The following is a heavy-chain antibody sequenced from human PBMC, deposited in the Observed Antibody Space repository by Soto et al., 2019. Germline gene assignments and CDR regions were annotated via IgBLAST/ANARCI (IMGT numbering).Heavy chain of an antibody. CDR1: GGSISSGDYY. Sequence: SETLSLTCTVSGGSISSGDYYWSWIRQPPGKGLEWIGYIYYSGSTYYNPSLESRVTISVDTSKNQFSLKLNSVTAADTAIYYCARGQRLYEWLDQWGQGPLV. V-gene: IGHV4-30-4*01. CDR2: IYYSGST. CDR3: ARGQRLYEWLDQ. D-gene: IGHD3-3*01. J-gene: IGHJ5*02.